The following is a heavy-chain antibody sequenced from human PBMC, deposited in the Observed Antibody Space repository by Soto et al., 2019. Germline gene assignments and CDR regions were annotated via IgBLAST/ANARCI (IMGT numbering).Heavy chain of an antibody. CDR1: GFTFSSYA. CDR2: ISGSGGST. V-gene: IGHV3-23*01. D-gene: IGHD2-2*01. J-gene: IGHJ2*01. Sequence: GGSLRLSCAASGFTFSSYAMSWVRQAPGKGLEWVSAISGSGGSTYYADSVKGRFTISRDNSKNTLYLQMNSLRAEDTAVYYCAKVPDIVVVPAAAGYFDLWGRGTLVTVSS. CDR3: AKVPDIVVVPAAAGYFDL.